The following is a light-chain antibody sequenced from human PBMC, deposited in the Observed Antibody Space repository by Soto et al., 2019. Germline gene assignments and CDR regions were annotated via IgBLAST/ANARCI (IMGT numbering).Light chain of an antibody. J-gene: IGKJ1*01. V-gene: IGKV1-27*01. CDR3: QKYNSAPRT. Sequence: DIQMTQSPSSLSASVGDRVTITCRASQDISSYLAWYQQKPGKVPKLLIYAASTLQSGVPSRFSGSGSGTDFTLTISSLQPEDVATYFCQKYNSAPRTFDQGTKVEIK. CDR1: QDISSY. CDR2: AAS.